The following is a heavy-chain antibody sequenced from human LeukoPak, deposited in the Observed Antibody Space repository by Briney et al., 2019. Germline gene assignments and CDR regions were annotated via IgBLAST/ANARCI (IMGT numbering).Heavy chain of an antibody. CDR2: ISPYIGNT. Sequence: GASVKVSCKASGYTFTSYGISWVRQAPGQGLEWMGWISPYIGNTNYAQKLQGRVTMTTDTSTSTAYMELRSLRSDDTAVYYCARAASWSPIGDSYFYMIVWGKGTTVAISS. V-gene: IGHV1-18*01. D-gene: IGHD6-13*01. J-gene: IGHJ6*03. CDR1: GYTFTSYG. CDR3: ARAASWSPIGDSYFYMIV.